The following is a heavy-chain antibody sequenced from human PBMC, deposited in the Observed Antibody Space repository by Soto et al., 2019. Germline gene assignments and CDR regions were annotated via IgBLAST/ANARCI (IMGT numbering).Heavy chain of an antibody. J-gene: IGHJ4*02. Sequence: GESLRLSCLASGFIFRSYAMHWVRQAPGKELEWVAVIRYDGANGYYADSVKGRFTISRDNSKNTLYLQMNGLRAEDTAVYYCARLDGYNYQGYFDYWGQGTLVTVSS. D-gene: IGHD5-12*01. CDR3: ARLDGYNYQGYFDY. CDR2: IRYDGANG. CDR1: GFIFRSYA. V-gene: IGHV3-30*14.